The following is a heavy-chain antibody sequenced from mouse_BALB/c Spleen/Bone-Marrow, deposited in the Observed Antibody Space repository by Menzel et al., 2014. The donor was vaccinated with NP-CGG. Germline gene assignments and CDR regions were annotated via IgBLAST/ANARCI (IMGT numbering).Heavy chain of an antibody. V-gene: IGHV1-7*01. J-gene: IGHJ4*01. CDR2: INPSTGYT. CDR3: ARQITTVDYAMDY. Sequence: QVQLQQSGAELAKPGASVKMSCKASGYTFXSYWMHWVKQRPGQGLEWIGYINPSTGYTEYNQKFKDKATLTADKSSNTAYMQLSSLTSEDSAVYYCARQITTVDYAMDYWGQGTSVTVSS. CDR1: GYTFXSYW. D-gene: IGHD1-1*01.